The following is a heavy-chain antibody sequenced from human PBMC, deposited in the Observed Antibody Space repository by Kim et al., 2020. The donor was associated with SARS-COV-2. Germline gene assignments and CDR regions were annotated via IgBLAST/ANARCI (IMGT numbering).Heavy chain of an antibody. CDR1: GFTFSSYS. CDR3: ARERTTGYYDSSGSAFDI. J-gene: IGHJ3*02. V-gene: IGHV3-21*01. D-gene: IGHD3-22*01. Sequence: GGSLRLSCAASGFTFSSYSMDWVRQAPGKGLEWVSSISSSSSYIYYADSVKGRFTISRDNAKNSLYLQMNSLRADDTAVYYCARERTTGYYDSSGSAFDIWGQGTMGPVSS. CDR2: ISSSSSYI.